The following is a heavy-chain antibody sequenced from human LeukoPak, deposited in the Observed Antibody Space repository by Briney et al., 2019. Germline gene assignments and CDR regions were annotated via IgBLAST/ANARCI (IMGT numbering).Heavy chain of an antibody. Sequence: GGSLRLSCAASGFTFSSYWMSWVRQAPGKGLEWVSSISSSSSYIYYADSVKGRFTISRDNAKNSLYLQMSSLRAEDTAVYYCASQLSSVAVARGADYWGQGTLVTVSS. CDR3: ASQLSSVAVARGADY. CDR2: ISSSSSYI. J-gene: IGHJ4*02. D-gene: IGHD6-19*01. V-gene: IGHV3-21*01. CDR1: GFTFSSYW.